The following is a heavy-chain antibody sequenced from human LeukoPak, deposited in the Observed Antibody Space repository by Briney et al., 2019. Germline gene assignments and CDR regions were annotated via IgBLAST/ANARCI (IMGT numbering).Heavy chain of an antibody. J-gene: IGHJ4*02. CDR2: ISAYNGNT. Sequence: ASVKVSCKASGYTFSSYGISWVRQAPGQGLEWMGWISAYNGNTNYAQKLQGRVTMTTDTSTSTAYVELRSLRSDDTAVYYCASTARGWYGAFDYWGQGTPVTVSS. CDR3: ASTARGWYGAFDY. V-gene: IGHV1-18*01. CDR1: GYTFSSYG. D-gene: IGHD6-19*01.